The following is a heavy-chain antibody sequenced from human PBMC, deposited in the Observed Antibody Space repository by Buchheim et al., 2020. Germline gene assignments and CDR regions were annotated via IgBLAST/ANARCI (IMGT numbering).Heavy chain of an antibody. CDR2: TKPDGSDK. J-gene: IGHJ4*02. CDR1: GFTFSNCW. D-gene: IGHD2-8*01. V-gene: IGHV3-7*01. Sequence: EVQLVESGGGLVQPGGSVRLSCAASGFTFSNCWMSWVRQAPGKGLEWVGNTKPDGSDKYYVDSVNGRFTISRDNAKKSLFLQMNSLRAEDTAVYYCARDSRSRTSDYWGQGT. CDR3: ARDSRSRTSDY.